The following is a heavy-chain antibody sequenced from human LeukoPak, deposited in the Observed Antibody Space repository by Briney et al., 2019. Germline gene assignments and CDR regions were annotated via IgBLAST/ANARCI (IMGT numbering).Heavy chain of an antibody. J-gene: IGHJ4*02. CDR3: DKVSGTFGVLDY. CDR1: GGSISSYY. CDR2: IYYSGST. D-gene: IGHD3-16*01. Sequence: SETLSLTCTVSGGSISSYYWSWIRQPPGKGLEWIGYIYYSGSTNYNPSLKSRVTISGDTSKNQFSLKLSSVTAADTAVYYCDKVSGTFGVLDYWGQGTLVTVSS. V-gene: IGHV4-59*12.